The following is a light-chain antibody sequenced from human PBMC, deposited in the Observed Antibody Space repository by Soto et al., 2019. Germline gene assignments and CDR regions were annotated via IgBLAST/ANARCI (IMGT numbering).Light chain of an antibody. CDR1: SSDIGAGYG. CDR2: GNT. CDR3: HSYDSTLSVVI. Sequence: QSALTQPPSVSGARGQRVTISCTGSSSDIGAGYGVHGYQQLPATAPKLLIHGNTGRPSGVPDRFSASKSGTSASLAITGLQAEDEADYYCHSYDSTLSVVIFGGGTKLTVL. V-gene: IGLV1-40*01. J-gene: IGLJ2*01.